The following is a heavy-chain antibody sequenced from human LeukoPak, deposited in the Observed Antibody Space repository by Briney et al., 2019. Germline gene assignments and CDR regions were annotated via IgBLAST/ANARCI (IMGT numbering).Heavy chain of an antibody. CDR3: ESGHSSSWYYLDY. CDR2: ISESGST. CDR1: GGSISSSSYY. D-gene: IGHD6-13*01. V-gene: IGHV4-61*05. Sequence: SETLSLTCTVSGGSISSSSYYWSWIRQPPGKGLEWIGYISESGSTYYNPSLKSRVTISLDKSKNQFSLRLRSVTAADTAVYYCESGHSSSWYYLDYWGQGTLVTVSS. J-gene: IGHJ4*02.